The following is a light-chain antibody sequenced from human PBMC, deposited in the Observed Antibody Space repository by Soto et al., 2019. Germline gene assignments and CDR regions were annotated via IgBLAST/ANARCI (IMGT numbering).Light chain of an antibody. J-gene: IGLJ2*01. V-gene: IGLV2-14*01. CDR3: SSYTSTTTVV. CDR1: TSDVGGYNY. CDR2: DVS. Sequence: QSALTQPASVSGSPGQSITISCTGTTSDVGGYNYVSWYQQHPGKAPKLMIYDVSNRPSGVSNRFSGSKSGNTACLTISGLQTDDEADYFCSSYTSTTTVVFGGGTKLTVL.